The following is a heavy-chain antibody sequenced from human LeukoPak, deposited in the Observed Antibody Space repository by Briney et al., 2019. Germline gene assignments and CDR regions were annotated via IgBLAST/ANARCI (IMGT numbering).Heavy chain of an antibody. J-gene: IGHJ5*02. Sequence: PSETLSLTCTVSGGSLSSSSTSYWGWIRQPPGKGLEWIGSMNYGGTSHYNPSLKSRVTISVDTSKNQFSLKLSSVTAADTAVYYCARLFPLRYFDWLLNWFDPWGQGTLVTVSS. CDR1: GGSLSSSSTSY. CDR2: MNYGGTS. D-gene: IGHD3-9*01. V-gene: IGHV4-39*07. CDR3: ARLFPLRYFDWLLNWFDP.